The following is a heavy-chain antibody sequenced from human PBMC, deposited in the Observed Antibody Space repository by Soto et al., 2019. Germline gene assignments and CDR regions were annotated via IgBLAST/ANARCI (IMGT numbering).Heavy chain of an antibody. Sequence: QVQLQQWGAGLLKPSETLSLTCAVYGGSFSGYYWSWIRQPPGKGLEWIGEINHSGSTNYNPSLTSRVTISVDTSNNQCSLRVSSVTAADTAVYYCARGRRIAAAGRRRNWFDPWGQGTLVTVS. J-gene: IGHJ5*02. CDR1: GGSFSGYY. V-gene: IGHV4-34*01. CDR2: INHSGST. CDR3: ARGRRIAAAGRRRNWFDP. D-gene: IGHD6-13*01.